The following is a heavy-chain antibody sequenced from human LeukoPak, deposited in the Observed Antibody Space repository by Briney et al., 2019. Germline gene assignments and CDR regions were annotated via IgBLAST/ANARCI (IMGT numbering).Heavy chain of an antibody. V-gene: IGHV1-2*02. Sequence: GASVXXSCKASGYTFTSYDINWVRQAPGQGLEGMGWINPNSGGTNYAQKFQGRVTMTRDTSIRTAYMEVSRLRSDDTAVYYCAIPQLAAAGTVSDYWGQGTLVTVSS. J-gene: IGHJ4*02. CDR1: GYTFTSYD. D-gene: IGHD6-13*01. CDR2: INPNSGGT. CDR3: AIPQLAAAGTVSDY.